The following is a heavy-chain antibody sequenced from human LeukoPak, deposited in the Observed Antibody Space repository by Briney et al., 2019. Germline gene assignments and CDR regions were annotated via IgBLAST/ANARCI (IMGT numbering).Heavy chain of an antibody. J-gene: IGHJ4*02. CDR1: GDSFSYFY. CDR3: ARRVGSSDCSDY. V-gene: IGHV4-59*08. D-gene: IGHD6-6*01. Sequence: SETLSLTCTVSGDSFSYFYWSWIRQPPGKGLEWIGYIYNSGSTNYNPSLKSRVTISLDTSKNQFSLNLYSVTAADTAVYYCARRVGSSDCSDYWGQGTLVTVSS. CDR2: IYNSGST.